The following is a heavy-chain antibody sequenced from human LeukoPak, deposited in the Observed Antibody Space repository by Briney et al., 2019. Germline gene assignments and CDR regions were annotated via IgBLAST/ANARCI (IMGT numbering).Heavy chain of an antibody. V-gene: IGHV3-21*01. CDR3: ARKKYSSTWSARVSFDY. CDR1: GFTFSNYG. D-gene: IGHD6-13*01. Sequence: GGSLRLSCAASGFTFSNYGMSWVRQAPGKGLEWVSSISSSSSYIYYADAVKGRFTISRDNAKNSLYLQMNSLRAEDTAVYYCARKKYSSTWSARVSFDYWGQGTLVTVSS. J-gene: IGHJ4*02. CDR2: ISSSSSYI.